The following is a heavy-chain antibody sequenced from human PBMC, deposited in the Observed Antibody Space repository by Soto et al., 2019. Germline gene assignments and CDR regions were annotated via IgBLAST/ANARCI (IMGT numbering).Heavy chain of an antibody. CDR1: GFTFSSYS. CDR3: ARGIVVVPAADYYYYYYMDV. J-gene: IGHJ6*03. V-gene: IGHV3-21*01. D-gene: IGHD2-2*01. CDR2: ISSSSSYI. Sequence: EVQLVESGGGLVKPGGSLRLSCAASGFTFSSYSMNWVRQAPGKGLEWVASISSSSSYIYYADSVKGRFTISRDNAKNALYLQMNSLRAEDTAVYYCARGIVVVPAADYYYYYYMDVWGKGTTVTVSS.